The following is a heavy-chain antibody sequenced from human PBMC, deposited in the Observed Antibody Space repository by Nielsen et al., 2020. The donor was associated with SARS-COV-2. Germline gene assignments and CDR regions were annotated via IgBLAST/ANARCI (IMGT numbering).Heavy chain of an antibody. CDR2: IYYSGST. CDR3: ARGSPPYYDSSGVDY. V-gene: IGHV4-59*01. J-gene: IGHJ4*02. Sequence: RQAPGKGLEWIGYIYYSGSTNYNPSLKSRVTISVDTSKNQFSLKLSSVTAADTAVYYCARGSPPYYDSSGVDYWGQGTLVTVSS. D-gene: IGHD3-22*01.